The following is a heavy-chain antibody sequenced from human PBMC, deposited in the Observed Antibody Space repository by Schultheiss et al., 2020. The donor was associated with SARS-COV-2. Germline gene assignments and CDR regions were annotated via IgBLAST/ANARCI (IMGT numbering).Heavy chain of an antibody. CDR1: GYSISSGYY. CDR2: IYYSGST. J-gene: IGHJ6*02. CDR3: ARGDIVVVPAAMHYYYYGMDV. V-gene: IGHV4-38-2*01. D-gene: IGHD2-2*01. Sequence: SETLSLTCAVSGYSISSGYYWGWIRQPPGKGLEWIGYIYYSGSTYYNPSLKSLVTISVDTSKNQFSLKLSSVTAADTAVYYCARGDIVVVPAAMHYYYYGMDVWGQGTTVTVSS.